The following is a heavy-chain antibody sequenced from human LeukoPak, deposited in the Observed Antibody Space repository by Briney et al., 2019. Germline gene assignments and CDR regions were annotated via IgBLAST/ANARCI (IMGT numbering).Heavy chain of an antibody. V-gene: IGHV3-23*01. D-gene: IGHD3-10*01. CDR1: GFTFSSYW. J-gene: IGHJ4*02. Sequence: GGSLRLSCAASGFTFSSYWMTWVRQAPGKGLEWVSAISGSGGSTYYADSVKGRFTISRDNSKNTLYLQMNSLRAEDTAVYYCAKDLWFGELLEYYFDYWGQGTLVTVSS. CDR3: AKDLWFGELLEYYFDY. CDR2: ISGSGGST.